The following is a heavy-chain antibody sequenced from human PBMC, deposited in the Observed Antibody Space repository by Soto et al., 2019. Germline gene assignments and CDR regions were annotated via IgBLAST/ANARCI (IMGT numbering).Heavy chain of an antibody. V-gene: IGHV4-4*02. CDR2: IFHDGST. CDR3: ARHEGWTGPDQ. Sequence: SETLSLTCAVSGASIGSGGWWSWVRQPPGKGLEWIAEIFHDGSTNYSPSLKSRVTISVDKSQNQFSLNVYSVTAADTAVYYCARHEGWTGPDQWGQGTLVTVSS. D-gene: IGHD2-8*02. J-gene: IGHJ5*02. CDR1: GASIGSGGW.